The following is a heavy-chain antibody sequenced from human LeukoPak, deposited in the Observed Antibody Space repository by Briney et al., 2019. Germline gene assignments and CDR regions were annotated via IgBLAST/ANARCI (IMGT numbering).Heavy chain of an antibody. Sequence: GGSLRLSCVASGFTFSSLWMSWVRQAPGKGLEFVANIDQDGSVRNYVDSVKGRFIISRDNAKNSLYLQMDSLRAEDTAVYFCARDPGSSSFDYWGLGTPVTVSS. J-gene: IGHJ4*02. V-gene: IGHV3-7*01. CDR1: GFTFSSLW. CDR3: ARDPGSSSFDY. D-gene: IGHD6-13*01. CDR2: IDQDGSVR.